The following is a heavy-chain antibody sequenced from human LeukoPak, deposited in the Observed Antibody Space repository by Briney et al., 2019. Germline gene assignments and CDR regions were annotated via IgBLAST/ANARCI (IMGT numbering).Heavy chain of an antibody. D-gene: IGHD3-10*01. Sequence: ASVKVSCKASGYTFTSYYMHWVRQAPGQGLVWMGIINPSGGTTTYAQKFQGRVTMTSDTSTSTVYMELSSLGSEDTAVYYCARDLAGSGSYLSYGMYVWGQGTTVTVSS. CDR2: INPSGGTT. CDR3: ARDLAGSGSYLSYGMYV. V-gene: IGHV1-46*01. CDR1: GYTFTSYY. J-gene: IGHJ6*02.